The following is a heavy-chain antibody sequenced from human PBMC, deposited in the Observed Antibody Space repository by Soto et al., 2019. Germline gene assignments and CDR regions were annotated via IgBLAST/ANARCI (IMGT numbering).Heavy chain of an antibody. CDR2: IVVGSGNT. D-gene: IGHD6-13*01. Sequence: QIQLVQSGPEVKKPGTSVKVSCKASGFNFKNSAVQWVRQARGQRPEWIGWIVVGSGNTIYAQDFQERVTITRYVSTSTAYMDLSSLRSEDTAVYFSAAVAGKGPKGHYSGMDVWGQGTTVTVSS. V-gene: IGHV1-58*01. CDR1: GFNFKNSA. J-gene: IGHJ6*02. CDR3: AAVAGKGPKGHYSGMDV.